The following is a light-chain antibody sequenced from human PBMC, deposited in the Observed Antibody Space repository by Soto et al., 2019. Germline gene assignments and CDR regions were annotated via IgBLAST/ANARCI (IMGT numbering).Light chain of an antibody. J-gene: IGKJ1*01. CDR1: QNLLYRDGNTY. CDR3: MQATQFPRT. Sequence: DVVMTQPPLSLPVALVHPASISCSSSQNLLYRDGNTYLNLFQQRPGQTPRPLIYKVSNRDSGVPDRFSGSGAGTDFTLKISRLEAADVGVYYCMQATQFPRTFGQGTKVDSK. CDR2: KVS. V-gene: IGKV2-30*01.